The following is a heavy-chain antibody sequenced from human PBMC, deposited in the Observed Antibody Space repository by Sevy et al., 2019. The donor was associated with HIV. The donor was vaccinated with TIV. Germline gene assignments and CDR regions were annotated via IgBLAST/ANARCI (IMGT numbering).Heavy chain of an antibody. V-gene: IGHV3-7*01. Sequence: GGSLRLSCAASGFTFSKYWMSWVRQAPGKGLEWVANINQDGSEKYYVDSVKGRFTISRDNGKNSLYLQMNSLRAEDTAVYYCARETGSSHFDYWGLGTLVTVSS. CDR1: GFTFSKYW. CDR2: INQDGSEK. D-gene: IGHD3-10*01. CDR3: ARETGSSHFDY. J-gene: IGHJ4*02.